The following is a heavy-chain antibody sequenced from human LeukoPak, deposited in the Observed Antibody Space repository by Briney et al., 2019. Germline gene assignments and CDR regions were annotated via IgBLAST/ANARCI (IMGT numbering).Heavy chain of an antibody. V-gene: IGHV4-34*01. Sequence: PSETLSLTCAIYGGSFSGYYWSWIRQPPRKGLEWIGEINHSGSTNYNPSLKSRVTISVDTSKNQFSLKLSSVTAADTAVYYCARGPNWFDPWGQGTLVTVSS. CDR3: ARGPNWFDP. CDR1: GGSFSGYY. J-gene: IGHJ5*02. CDR2: INHSGST.